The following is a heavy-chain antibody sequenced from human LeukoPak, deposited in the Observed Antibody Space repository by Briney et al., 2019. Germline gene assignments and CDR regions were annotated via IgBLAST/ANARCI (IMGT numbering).Heavy chain of an antibody. D-gene: IGHD2-2*01. Sequence: PSETLSLTCGVSGYSISSGYYWGWIRQPPGKGLQWIGTIYHAGSTYYKPSLKSRVTISVDTSKNQFSLKLSSVTAADTAVYYCARQLFTTSRHFDSWARVPWSPSPQ. V-gene: IGHV4-38-2*01. CDR2: IYHAGST. CDR1: GYSISSGYY. J-gene: IGHJ4*02. CDR3: ARQLFTTSRHFDS.